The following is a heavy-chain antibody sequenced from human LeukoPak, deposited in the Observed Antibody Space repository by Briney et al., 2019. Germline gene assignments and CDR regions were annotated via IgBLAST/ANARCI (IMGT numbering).Heavy chain of an antibody. D-gene: IGHD5-24*01. Sequence: SETLSLTCTVSGGSISSYYWSWIRQPPGKGLEWIGYIYYSGSTNYNPSLKSRVTISVDTSKNQFSLKLSSVTAADTAVYYCARKGEEDGYNYYFDYWGQGTLVTVSS. V-gene: IGHV4-59*01. CDR1: GGSISSYY. CDR2: IYYSGST. J-gene: IGHJ4*02. CDR3: ARKGEEDGYNYYFDY.